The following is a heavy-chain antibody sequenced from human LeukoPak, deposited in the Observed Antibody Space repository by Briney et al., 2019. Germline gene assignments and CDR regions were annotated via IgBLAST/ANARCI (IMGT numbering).Heavy chain of an antibody. D-gene: IGHD3-22*01. Sequence: SETLSLTCTVSGGSIRSYWSWIRQPAGKGLEWIGRIYGSGSTDYNPSLKSRVTMSVDTSKNQFSLKLSSVTAADTAVYYCARTPPTYYYDSSGPDPWGQGTLVTVSS. CDR3: ARTPPTYYYDSSGPDP. CDR1: GGSIRSY. V-gene: IGHV4-4*07. CDR2: IYGSGST. J-gene: IGHJ5*02.